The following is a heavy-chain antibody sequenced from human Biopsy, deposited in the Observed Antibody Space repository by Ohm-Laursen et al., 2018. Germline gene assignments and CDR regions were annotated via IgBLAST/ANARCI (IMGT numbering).Heavy chain of an antibody. V-gene: IGHV4-59*11. D-gene: IGHD4-23*01. CDR3: ARGSNEYGGLYFPH. CDR2: ISHTGYT. J-gene: IGHJ1*01. Sequence: PGTLSLTCPVSGGSFTGHYWTWIRQPPGKGLEWIGHISHTGYTSYKSSLKSRVTISLDTSRKHFSLRLTSLAAADTAVYYCARGSNEYGGLYFPHWGQGTLVTVSP. CDR1: GGSFTGHY.